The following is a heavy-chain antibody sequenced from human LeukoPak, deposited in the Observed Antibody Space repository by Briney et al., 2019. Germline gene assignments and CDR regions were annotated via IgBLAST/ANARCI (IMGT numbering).Heavy chain of an antibody. V-gene: IGHV3-23*01. CDR1: GFTFSSYA. CDR2: ISGSGGST. Sequence: GGSLRLSCAASGFTFSSYAMSWVRQAPGKGLEWVSAISGSGGSTYYADSVKGRFTISRDNSKNTLYLQVNSLRAEDTAVYYCAKGSGYCSSTSCYGDFDYWGQGILVTVSS. CDR3: AKGSGYCSSTSCYGDFDY. D-gene: IGHD2-2*03. J-gene: IGHJ4*02.